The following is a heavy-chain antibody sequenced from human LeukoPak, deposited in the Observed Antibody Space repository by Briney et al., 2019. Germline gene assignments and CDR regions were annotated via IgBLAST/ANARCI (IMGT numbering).Heavy chain of an antibody. CDR2: IKQDGSEK. V-gene: IGHV3-7*01. CDR1: GFTVSSNY. J-gene: IGHJ3*02. CDR3: AKHPRSGYDSSRYYAFDI. Sequence: QPGGSLRLSCAASGFTVSSNYMNWVRQAPGKGLEWVANIKQDGSEKYYVDSVKGRFTISRDNAKNSLYLQMNSLRAEDTAVYYCAKHPRSGYDSSRYYAFDIWGQGTMVTVSS. D-gene: IGHD3-22*01.